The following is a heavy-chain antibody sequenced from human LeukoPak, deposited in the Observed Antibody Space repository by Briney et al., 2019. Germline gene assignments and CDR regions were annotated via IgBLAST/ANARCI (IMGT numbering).Heavy chain of an antibody. CDR2: IYTSGST. CDR1: GGSISSYY. J-gene: IGHJ4*02. Sequence: PSETLSLTCTVSGGSISSYYWSWIRQPAGKRLEWIGRIYTSGSTNYNPSLKSRVTMSVDTSKNQFSLKLSSVTAADTAVYYCASGTYYDSSGYYHYSHWGQGTLVTVSS. CDR3: ASGTYYDSSGYYHYSH. D-gene: IGHD3-22*01. V-gene: IGHV4-4*07.